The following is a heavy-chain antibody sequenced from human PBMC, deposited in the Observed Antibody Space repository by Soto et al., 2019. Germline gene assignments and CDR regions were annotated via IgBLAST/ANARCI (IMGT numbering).Heavy chain of an antibody. D-gene: IGHD1-26*01. CDR1: GGSISTNTYY. J-gene: IGHJ4*02. CDR2: IYYSGST. Sequence: SETLSLTCTVSGGSISTNTYYWGWIRQPPGKGLEWIGSIYYSGSTYYNPSLKSRVTISVDTSKNQFSLKLSSVTAADTAVYHCARVGRSGGTPYYFDYWGQGTLVTVSS. V-gene: IGHV4-39*01. CDR3: ARVGRSGGTPYYFDY.